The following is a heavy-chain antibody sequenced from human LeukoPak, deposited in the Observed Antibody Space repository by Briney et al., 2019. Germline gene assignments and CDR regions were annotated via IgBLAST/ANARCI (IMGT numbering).Heavy chain of an antibody. D-gene: IGHD6-13*01. CDR3: TRFVYGAAGDETGGP. CDR1: GFIFSASA. V-gene: IGHV3-73*01. J-gene: IGHJ5*02. Sequence: PGGSLRLSCAASGFIFSASAMHWVRQAPGKGLEWVGRIRSKGNSYATEYGASVKGRFNISRDDSKNTAYLQMNSLKTEDTAVYYCTRFVYGAAGDETGGPWGQGTLVTVSS. CDR2: IRSKGNSYAT.